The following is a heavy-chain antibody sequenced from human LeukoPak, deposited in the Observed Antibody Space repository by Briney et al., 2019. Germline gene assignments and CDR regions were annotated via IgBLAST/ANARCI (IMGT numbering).Heavy chain of an antibody. CDR2: FDPEDGET. CDR3: ATGPGYYDSSGYYTDY. J-gene: IGHJ4*02. V-gene: IGHV1-24*01. Sequence: ASVKVSCKVSGYTLTELSMHWVRQAPGKGLEWMGGFDPEDGETIYAQKFQGRVTMTEDTSTDTAYMELSSLRSEDTAVYYCATGPGYYDSSGYYTDYWGQGTLVTVSS. CDR1: GYTLTELS. D-gene: IGHD3-22*01.